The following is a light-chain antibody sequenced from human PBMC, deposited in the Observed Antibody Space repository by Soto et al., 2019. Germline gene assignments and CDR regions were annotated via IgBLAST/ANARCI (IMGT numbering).Light chain of an antibody. CDR2: AAS. CDR3: QKYNSAPLT. Sequence: DIQMTQSPSSLSASLGDRITITCRASQDIRNSLAWYQQKPGKVPKLLIYAASTLQSGVPSRFSGSGSGTDFTLTISSLQPEDVATYSCQKYNSAPLTFGGGTKVDIK. CDR1: QDIRNS. J-gene: IGKJ4*01. V-gene: IGKV1-27*01.